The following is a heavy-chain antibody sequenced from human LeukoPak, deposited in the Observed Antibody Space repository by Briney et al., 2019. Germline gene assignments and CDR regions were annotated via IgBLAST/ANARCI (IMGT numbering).Heavy chain of an antibody. CDR2: INAGNGNT. J-gene: IGHJ3*02. CDR1: GYTFTDYT. Sequence: GASVKVSCKASGYTFTDYTMHWLRQAPGQRLEWMGWINAGNGNTKYSQKFQGRVTITRDTSASTAYMELSSLRSEDTAVYYCAREALGAFDIWGQGTMVTVSS. D-gene: IGHD3-16*01. V-gene: IGHV1-3*01. CDR3: AREALGAFDI.